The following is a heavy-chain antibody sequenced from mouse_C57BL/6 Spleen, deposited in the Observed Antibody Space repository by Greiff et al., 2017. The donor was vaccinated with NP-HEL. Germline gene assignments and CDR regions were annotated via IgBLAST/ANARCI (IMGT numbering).Heavy chain of an antibody. J-gene: IGHJ2*01. Sequence: QVQLKQSGPELVKPGASVKISCKASGYAFSSSWMNWVKQRPGKGLEWIGRIYPGDGDTNYNGKFKGKATLTADKSSSTAYMQLSSLTSEDSAVYFCARSRYDDYFDYWGQGTTLTVSS. CDR3: ARSRYDDYFDY. CDR1: GYAFSSSW. CDR2: IYPGDGDT. D-gene: IGHD2-12*01. V-gene: IGHV1-82*01.